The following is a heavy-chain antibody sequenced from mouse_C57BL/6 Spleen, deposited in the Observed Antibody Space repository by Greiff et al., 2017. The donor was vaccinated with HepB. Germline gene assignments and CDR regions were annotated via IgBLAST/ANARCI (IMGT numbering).Heavy chain of an antibody. Sequence: QVQLKQPGAELVKPGASVKMSCKASGYTFTSYWITWVKQRPGQGLEWIGDIYPGSGSTNYNEKFKSKATLTVDTSSSTAYMQLSSLTSEDSAVYYCARDWDEGYGYYAMDYWGQGTSVTVSS. CDR2: IYPGSGST. D-gene: IGHD4-1*01. J-gene: IGHJ4*01. CDR3: ARDWDEGYGYYAMDY. V-gene: IGHV1-55*01. CDR1: GYTFTSYW.